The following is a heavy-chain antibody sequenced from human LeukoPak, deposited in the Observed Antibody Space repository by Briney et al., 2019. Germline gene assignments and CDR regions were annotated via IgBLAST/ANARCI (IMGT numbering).Heavy chain of an antibody. Sequence: PSETLSLTCTVSGGSISSYYWGWIRQPPGKGLEWIGYIYYSGSTNYNPSLKSRVTISVDTSKNQFSLKLSSVTAADTAVYYCARLLRSTDYYDSNGAFDIWGQGTMVTVSS. CDR3: ARLLRSTDYYDSNGAFDI. D-gene: IGHD3-22*01. CDR1: GGSISSYY. J-gene: IGHJ3*02. V-gene: IGHV4-59*01. CDR2: IYYSGST.